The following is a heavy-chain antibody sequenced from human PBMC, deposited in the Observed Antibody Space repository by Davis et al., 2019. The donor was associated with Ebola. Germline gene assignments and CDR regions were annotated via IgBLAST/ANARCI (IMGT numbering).Heavy chain of an antibody. V-gene: IGHV1-3*01. CDR3: ARESAEDALDI. CDR1: EYIFSNYA. Sequence: ASVKVSCKASEYIFSNYAMHWVRQAPGQGLEWMGRINGGNGHTIYSQKFQGRVTISRDTSANTEYMELRSLRSEDTAAYFCARESAEDALDIWGQGTMVTVSS. J-gene: IGHJ3*02. CDR2: INGGNGHT.